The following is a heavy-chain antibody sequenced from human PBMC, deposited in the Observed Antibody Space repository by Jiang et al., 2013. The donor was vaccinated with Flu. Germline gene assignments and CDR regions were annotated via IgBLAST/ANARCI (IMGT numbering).Heavy chain of an antibody. CDR2: IVVGSGNT. J-gene: IGHJ3*02. Sequence: SGAEVKKPGTSVKVSCKASGFTFTSSAVQWVRQARGQRLEWIGWIVVGSGNTNYAQKFQERVTITRDMSTSTAYMELSSLRSEDTAVYYCAADGQTDRKNDAFDIWGQGTMVTVSS. V-gene: IGHV1-58*01. CDR3: AADGQTDRKNDAFDI. D-gene: IGHD1-14*01. CDR1: GFTFTSSA.